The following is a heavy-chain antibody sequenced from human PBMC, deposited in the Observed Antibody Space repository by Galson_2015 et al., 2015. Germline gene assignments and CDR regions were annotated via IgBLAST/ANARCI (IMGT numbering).Heavy chain of an antibody. J-gene: IGHJ2*01. CDR2: ITYRGSNK. Sequence: SLRLSCAASGFTLRSYDMHWVRQAPGQGLEWVAAITYRGSNKYSNSDSVTGRFTISRDNSMNTLFLQMNSLRAEDTAVYYCARDPTGTSPYWGRGTLVIVSP. D-gene: IGHD1-1*01. V-gene: IGHV3-30*03. CDR3: ARDPTGTSPY. CDR1: GFTLRSYD.